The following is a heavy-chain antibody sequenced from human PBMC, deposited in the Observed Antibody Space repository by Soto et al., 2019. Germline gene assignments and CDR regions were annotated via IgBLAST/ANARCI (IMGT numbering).Heavy chain of an antibody. Sequence: QITLKESGPTLVKPTQTLTLTCTFSGFSLSTSGVCVGWIRQPPGKALEWLALIYWDDDKRYSPSLKSRLTITKDTSKNQVVLTMTNMDPVDTVTYYCAHIREFNTFDYWGQGTLVTVSS. V-gene: IGHV2-5*02. CDR2: IYWDDDK. J-gene: IGHJ4*02. CDR1: GFSLSTSGVC. CDR3: AHIREFNTFDY.